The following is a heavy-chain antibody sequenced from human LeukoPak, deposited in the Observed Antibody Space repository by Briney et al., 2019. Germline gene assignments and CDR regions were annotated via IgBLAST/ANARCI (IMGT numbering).Heavy chain of an antibody. CDR3: ARDTGYSYGSNFDY. CDR2: ISAYNGNT. Sequence: GASVKVSCKASGYTFTSYGISWVRQAPGQGLEWMGWISAYNGNTNYAQKLQGRVTMTTDTSTSSAYMELRGLRSDDTAVYYCARDTGYSYGSNFDYWGQGTLVTVSS. D-gene: IGHD5-18*01. J-gene: IGHJ4*02. CDR1: GYTFTSYG. V-gene: IGHV1-18*01.